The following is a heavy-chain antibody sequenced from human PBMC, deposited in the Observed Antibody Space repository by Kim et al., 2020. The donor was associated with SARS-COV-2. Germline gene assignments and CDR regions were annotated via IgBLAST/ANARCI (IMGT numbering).Heavy chain of an antibody. CDR1: GLYI. J-gene: IGHJ4*02. D-gene: IGHD2-15*01. CDR3: ATEGGTSGRCGYFDS. Sequence: GGSLRLSCWTSGLYIIHWVRQAPGKGLEWVAAMSFDGFSKYFVDYVKGRFTISRDDSKNAVYLELNSLRYEDSAVYYCATEGGTSGRCGYFDSWGQGTLVSVPS. V-gene: IGHV3-30-3*01. CDR2: MSFDGFSK.